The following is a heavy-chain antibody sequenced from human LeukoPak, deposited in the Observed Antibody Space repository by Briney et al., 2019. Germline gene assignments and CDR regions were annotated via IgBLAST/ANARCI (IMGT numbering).Heavy chain of an antibody. J-gene: IGHJ4*02. CDR3: ARAGSGYSYGLVDY. V-gene: IGHV1-18*01. Sequence: ASVKVSCKASGGTFSSYAISWVRQAPGQGLEWMGWISAYNGNTNYAQKLQGRVTVTTDTSTSTAYMELRSLRSDDTAVFYCARAGSGYSYGLVDYWGQGTLVTVSS. D-gene: IGHD5-18*01. CDR1: GGTFSSYA. CDR2: ISAYNGNT.